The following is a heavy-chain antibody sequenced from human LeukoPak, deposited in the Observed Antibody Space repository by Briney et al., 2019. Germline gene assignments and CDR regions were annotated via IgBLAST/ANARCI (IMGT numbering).Heavy chain of an antibody. CDR1: GYTFTSYG. D-gene: IGHD3-10*01. Sequence: ASVKVSCKASGYTFTSYGISWVRQAPGQGLEWMGWISAYNGNTNYAQKLQGRVTMTTGTSTSTAYMELRSLRSDDTAVYYCARDPLFGSGSYYPPMDVWGKGTTVTISS. CDR2: ISAYNGNT. J-gene: IGHJ6*03. CDR3: ARDPLFGSGSYYPPMDV. V-gene: IGHV1-18*01.